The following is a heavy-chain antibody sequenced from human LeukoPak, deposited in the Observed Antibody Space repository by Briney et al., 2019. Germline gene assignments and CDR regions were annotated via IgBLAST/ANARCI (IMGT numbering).Heavy chain of an antibody. CDR3: ARDHYGDGYYFDY. V-gene: IGHV3-30*04. J-gene: IGHJ4*02. CDR2: ISYDGSNK. Sequence: GGSLRFSCAASGFTFSSYAMHWLRQAPGKGLVGVAVISYDGSNKYYADSEKGRFTISRDNSKNTLYLQMNSLRPADTAVYYRARDHYGDGYYFDYWREARMVTVSS. D-gene: IGHD4-17*01. CDR1: GFTFSSYA.